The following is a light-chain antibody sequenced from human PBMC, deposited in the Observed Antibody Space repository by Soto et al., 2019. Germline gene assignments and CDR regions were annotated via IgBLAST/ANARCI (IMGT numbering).Light chain of an antibody. CDR3: QQYGSSPGT. CDR1: QSVSSSY. Sequence: EIVLTQSPGTLSLSPGERATLSCRASQSVSSSYLAWYQQKPGQAPRLLIYGASSRATGIPDRFSGSGSGTDFTLTISRLEPEDFAVYYCQQYGSSPGTFGPGTNVDIK. J-gene: IGKJ3*01. CDR2: GAS. V-gene: IGKV3-20*01.